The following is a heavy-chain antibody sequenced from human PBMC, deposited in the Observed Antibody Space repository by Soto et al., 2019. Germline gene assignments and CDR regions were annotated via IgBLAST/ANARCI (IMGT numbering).Heavy chain of an antibody. J-gene: IGHJ6*02. V-gene: IGHV3-9*01. CDR1: GFRFDDYA. CDR2: FSCNSTSI. CDR3: AKGDDSSGWYMYSGMDV. Sequence: EVQLVESGGGLVQPGRSLRLSCAASGFRFDDYAMYWVRQVPVKGLEWVSGFSCNSTSIGYADSVKGRFTISRDNAKNSLYLQMNSLRTEDTALYYCAKGDDSSGWYMYSGMDVWGQGTTVTVSS. D-gene: IGHD6-19*01.